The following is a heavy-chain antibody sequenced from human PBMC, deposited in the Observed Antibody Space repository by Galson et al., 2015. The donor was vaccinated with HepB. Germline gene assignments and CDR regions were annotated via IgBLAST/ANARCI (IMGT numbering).Heavy chain of an antibody. CDR3: ARDTTYSNYGGYYYYYYIDV. CDR2: IYSGGST. Sequence: SLRLSCAASGFTVSSHYMSWVRQAPGKGLEWVSVIYSGGSTYYADSVKGRFTISSDNSKNTLYLQMNSLRAEDTAVYYCARDTTYSNYGGYYYYYYIDVWVKGTTVTLSS. CDR1: GFTVSSHY. D-gene: IGHD4-11*01. V-gene: IGHV3-53*01. J-gene: IGHJ6*03.